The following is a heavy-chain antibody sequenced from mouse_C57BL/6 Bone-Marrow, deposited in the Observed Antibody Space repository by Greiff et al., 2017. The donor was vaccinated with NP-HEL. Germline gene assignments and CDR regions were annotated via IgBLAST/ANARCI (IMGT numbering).Heavy chain of an antibody. Sequence: QVQLQQPGAELVKPGASVKVSCKASGYTFTSYWMHWVKQRPGQGLEWIGRIHPSDSDTNYNQKFKGKATLTVAKSSSTAYRQLSSLTSEDSAVYYCAIVQGLRLRAYWGQGTLVTVSA. V-gene: IGHV1-74*01. CDR1: GYTFTSYW. CDR3: AIVQGLRLRAY. CDR2: IHPSDSDT. J-gene: IGHJ3*01. D-gene: IGHD3-2*02.